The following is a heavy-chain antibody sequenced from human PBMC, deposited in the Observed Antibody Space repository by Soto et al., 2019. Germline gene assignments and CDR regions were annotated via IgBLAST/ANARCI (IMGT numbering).Heavy chain of an antibody. Sequence: NPSETLSLTCTVSGGSISSYYWSWIRQPPGKGLEWIGYIYYSGSTNYNPSLKSRVTISVDTSKNQFSLKLSSVTAADTAVYYCALGYTRDWFDPWGQGTLVTVSS. J-gene: IGHJ5*02. CDR2: IYYSGST. CDR3: ALGYTRDWFDP. D-gene: IGHD5-18*01. CDR1: GGSISSYY. V-gene: IGHV4-59*01.